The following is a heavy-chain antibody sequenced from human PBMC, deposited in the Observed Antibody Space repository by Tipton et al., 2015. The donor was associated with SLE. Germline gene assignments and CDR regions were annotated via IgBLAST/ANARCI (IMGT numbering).Heavy chain of an antibody. V-gene: IGHV3-11*06. CDR2: ISSSSSYT. CDR3: ARTEVYTDFYFDY. Sequence: GSLRLSCAASGFTFGDYYMSWIRQAPGKGLEWVSYISSSSSYTNYADSVQGRFTISRDNAKNSLYLEMNSLRAEDTAVYYCARTEVYTDFYFDYWGQGTLVTVSS. CDR1: GFTFGDYY. J-gene: IGHJ4*02. D-gene: IGHD5/OR15-5a*01.